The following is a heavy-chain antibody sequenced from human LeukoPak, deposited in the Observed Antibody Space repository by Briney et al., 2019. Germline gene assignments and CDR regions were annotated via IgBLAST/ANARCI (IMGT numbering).Heavy chain of an antibody. D-gene: IGHD1-26*01. J-gene: IGHJ4*02. CDR2: IYTSGTT. CDR3: AREHGNVVGATISDGGDFDY. V-gene: IGHV4-4*07. CDR1: GGSISSYY. Sequence: SETLSLTCTVSGGSISSYYWSWVRQPAGEGLGWVGRIYTSGTTNYTPSLTTRLTMSVDTSKNQFPPKLSSVTAADTAVYYCAREHGNVVGATISDGGDFDYWGRGTLVTVSS.